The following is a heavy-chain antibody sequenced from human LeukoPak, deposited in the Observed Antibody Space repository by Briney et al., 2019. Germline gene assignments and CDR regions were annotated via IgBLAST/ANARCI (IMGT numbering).Heavy chain of an antibody. V-gene: IGHV3-74*01. CDR3: VSFYEAY. D-gene: IGHD2/OR15-2a*01. CDR1: GNYW. Sequence: GGSLRLSCAAPGNYWMHWVRQAPGKGLVWVSHVNSDGSWTSYADSVKGRFTISKDNAKNTVYLQMNNLRAEDTAVYYCVSFYEAYWGRGTLVTVSS. J-gene: IGHJ4*02. CDR2: VNSDGSWT.